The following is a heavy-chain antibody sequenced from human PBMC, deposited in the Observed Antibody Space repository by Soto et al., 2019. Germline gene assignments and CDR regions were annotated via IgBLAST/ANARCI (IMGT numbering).Heavy chain of an antibody. CDR2: ISAYNGNT. CDR3: AREFPNGIVGATTYGWDIYYYYYGMDV. CDR1: GYTFASYG. V-gene: IGHV1-18*01. J-gene: IGHJ6*02. Sequence: SVKVSCTASGYTFASYGISWVRQAPGQGLEWMGWISAYNGNTDYAQKLQGRVTMTTDTSTSTAYMELRSLRSDDTAVYYCAREFPNGIVGATTYGWDIYYYYYGMDVWGLGTTVTVSS. D-gene: IGHD1-26*01.